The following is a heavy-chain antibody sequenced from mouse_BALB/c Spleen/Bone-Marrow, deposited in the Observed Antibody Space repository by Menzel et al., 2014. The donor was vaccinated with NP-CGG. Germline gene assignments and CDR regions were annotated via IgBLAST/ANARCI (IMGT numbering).Heavy chain of an antibody. Sequence: VQLKESGAELVKPGASVKLSCTASGFNIKDTYMHWVKQRPEQDLEWIGRIDPANGNTKYDPKFQGKATITADTSSNTAYLQLSSLTSEDTAVYYCARYSYGSRGYYFDYWGQGTTLTVSS. CDR1: GFNIKDTY. V-gene: IGHV14-3*02. D-gene: IGHD1-1*01. CDR2: IDPANGNT. J-gene: IGHJ2*01. CDR3: ARYSYGSRGYYFDY.